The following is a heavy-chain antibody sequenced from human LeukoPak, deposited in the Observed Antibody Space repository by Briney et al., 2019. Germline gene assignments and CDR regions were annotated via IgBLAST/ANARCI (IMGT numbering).Heavy chain of an antibody. CDR2: IRSKAYGGTT. Sequence: GGSLRLSCTASGFTFGDYAMSWFRQAPGKGLEWVGFIRSKAYGGTTEYAASVKGRFTISRDDSKSIAYLQMNSLKTEDTAVYYCTRDAPDTYYYDSSGYQAPYNWFDLGGQETLVTVSS. V-gene: IGHV3-49*03. J-gene: IGHJ5*02. CDR1: GFTFGDYA. D-gene: IGHD3-22*01. CDR3: TRDAPDTYYYDSSGYQAPYNWFDL.